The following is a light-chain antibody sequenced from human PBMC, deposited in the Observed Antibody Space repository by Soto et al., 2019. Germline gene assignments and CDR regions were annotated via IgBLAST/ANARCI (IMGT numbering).Light chain of an antibody. CDR2: GAS. CDR1: QSVSSN. V-gene: IGKV3-15*01. Sequence: EIVMTQSPATLSVSPGERATISCRASQSVSSNLAWYQQKPGQAPRLLIYGASTRATGIPARFSGSGSGTEFTHTISSLQSEDFGVYYCHQYNNWPPWTFGQGTKVEIK. J-gene: IGKJ1*01. CDR3: HQYNNWPPWT.